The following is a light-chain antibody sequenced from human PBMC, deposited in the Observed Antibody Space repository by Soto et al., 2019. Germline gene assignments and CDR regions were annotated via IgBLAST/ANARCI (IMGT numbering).Light chain of an antibody. J-gene: IGLJ1*01. CDR3: AAWDDSLNGLYV. V-gene: IGLV1-44*01. CDR2: SNN. CDR1: SSNIGSNT. Sequence: QSVLTQPPSASGTPGQRVTISCSGSSSNIGSNTVNWYQQLPGTAPKLLIYSNNQRPSGVPDQFSGSKSGTSASLAISVLQSEDEADYYCAAWDDSLNGLYVFGTGTKVTVL.